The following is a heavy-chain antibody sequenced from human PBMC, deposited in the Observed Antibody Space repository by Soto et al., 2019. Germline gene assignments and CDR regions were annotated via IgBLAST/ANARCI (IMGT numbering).Heavy chain of an antibody. J-gene: IGHJ6*02. D-gene: IGHD5-18*01. CDR3: ARDAANAPNLTCYSYGYGAHYYYYGIDV. CDR1: GFTFSSYE. Sequence: GGSLRLSCAASGFTFSSYEMNWVRQAPGKGLEWVSYISSSGSTIYYADSVKGRFTISRDNAKNSLYLQMNSLRAEDTAVYYCARDAANAPNLTCYSYGYGAHYYYYGIDVWGQGTTVPVSS. CDR2: ISSSGSTI. V-gene: IGHV3-48*03.